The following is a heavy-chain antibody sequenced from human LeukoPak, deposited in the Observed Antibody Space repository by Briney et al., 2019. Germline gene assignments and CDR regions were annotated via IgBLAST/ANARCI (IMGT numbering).Heavy chain of an antibody. D-gene: IGHD5-18*01. Sequence: PSETLSLTCAVSGYSIRSGYYWGWVRQPPGKGLEWIGSIQHTGSTYYNVSLKSRLTISADPSKNQSSLKLSSVTAADTAVYYCARLSYSYGGDYWGQGTLVTVSS. CDR3: ARLSYSYGGDY. J-gene: IGHJ4*02. CDR2: IQHTGST. V-gene: IGHV4-38-2*01. CDR1: GYSIRSGYY.